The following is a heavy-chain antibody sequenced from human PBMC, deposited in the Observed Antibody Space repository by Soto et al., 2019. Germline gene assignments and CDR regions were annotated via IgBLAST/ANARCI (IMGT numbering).Heavy chain of an antibody. Sequence: GGSLRLSCAASGFTFSSYAMSWVRQAPGKGLEWVSAISGSGGSTYYADSVKGRFTISRDNSKNTLYLQMNSLRAEDTAVYYCAKSKVGATSYYYYYYGMDVWGRGTLVTVSS. D-gene: IGHD1-26*01. V-gene: IGHV3-23*01. CDR3: AKSKVGATSYYYYYYGMDV. J-gene: IGHJ6*02. CDR1: GFTFSSYA. CDR2: ISGSGGST.